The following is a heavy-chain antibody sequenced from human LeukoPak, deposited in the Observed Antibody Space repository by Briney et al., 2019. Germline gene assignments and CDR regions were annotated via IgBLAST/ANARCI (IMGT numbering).Heavy chain of an antibody. V-gene: IGHV3-11*04. CDR3: ERLWVYGDYVAY. CDR2: ISSSGSTI. J-gene: IGHJ4*01. Sequence: GGSLRLSCAASGFTFSDYYMSWIRQAPGKGLEWVSYISSSGSTIYYADSVKGRFTISRDNAKNSLYLQMKSLRAEDTAVYYCERLWVYGDYVAYGGHGTLVTVSS. D-gene: IGHD4-17*01. CDR1: GFTFSDYY.